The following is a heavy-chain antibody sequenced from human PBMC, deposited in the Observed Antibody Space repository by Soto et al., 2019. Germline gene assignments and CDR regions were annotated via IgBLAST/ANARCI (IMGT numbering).Heavy chain of an antibody. Sequence: SENLSLTCTISGGSISSCGYYCSWIRHHPVKGLEWIGYIYYSGSTYYNPSLKSRVTISVDTSKNQFSLKLSSVTAADTAVYYCARERTDYYDSSGYFDYWGQGTLVTVSS. CDR1: GGSISSCGYY. J-gene: IGHJ4*02. CDR3: ARERTDYYDSSGYFDY. V-gene: IGHV4-31*03. D-gene: IGHD3-22*01. CDR2: IYYSGST.